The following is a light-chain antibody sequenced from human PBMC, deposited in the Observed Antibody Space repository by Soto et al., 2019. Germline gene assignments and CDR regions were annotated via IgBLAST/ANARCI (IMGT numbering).Light chain of an antibody. V-gene: IGKV1-39*01. CDR3: QQSYTTPLA. CDR1: QTISRN. Sequence: DIQMTQSPSSLSASVGDRVTITCRARQTISRNLNWYQHKPGKSPKLLIYAASSLQSGVPSRFSGSGSRTDLTLTINSLQPEDFATYYCQQSYTTPLAFGRGTKVEIK. CDR2: AAS. J-gene: IGKJ1*01.